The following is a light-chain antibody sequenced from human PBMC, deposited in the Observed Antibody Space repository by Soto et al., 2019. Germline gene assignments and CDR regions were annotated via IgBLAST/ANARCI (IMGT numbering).Light chain of an antibody. V-gene: IGKV4-1*01. CDR2: WAS. J-gene: IGKJ2*01. CDR3: QQYYSTPNT. Sequence: DIVMTQSPDSLAVSLGERATINCKYSQSVLYSSNNKNYLALYQQKPGQPPKLLIYWASTRESGVPDRFSGSGSGTDFPRTISSLQAEDVAVYYCQQYYSTPNTFGQGTKLEIK. CDR1: QSVLYSSNNKNY.